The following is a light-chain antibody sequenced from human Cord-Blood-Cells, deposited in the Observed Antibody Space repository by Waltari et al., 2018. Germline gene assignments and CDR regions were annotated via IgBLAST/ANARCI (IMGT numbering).Light chain of an antibody. Sequence: DLQMTQSPSTLPASVGDRVNITCRASQRIISWLAWYQQKPGKAPKLLIYDASSLESGVPSRFSGSGSGTEFTLTISSLQPDDFATYYCQQYNSYSWTFGQGTKVEIK. CDR3: QQYNSYSWT. CDR1: QRIISW. V-gene: IGKV1-5*01. J-gene: IGKJ1*01. CDR2: DAS.